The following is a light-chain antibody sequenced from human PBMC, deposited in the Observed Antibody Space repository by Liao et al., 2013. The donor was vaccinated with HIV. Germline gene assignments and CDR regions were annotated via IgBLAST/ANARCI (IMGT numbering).Light chain of an antibody. V-gene: IGLV3-1*01. CDR1: QLGDRY. J-gene: IGLJ1*01. Sequence: SYELTQPPSVSVSPGEPASITCSGDQLGDRYVSWYQQRPGQSPVLIMFQNVKRPSGIPERFSGSNSGNTATLAISGTQAMDEADYYCQVWDRFSSFVFGSGTKVTVL. CDR3: QVWDRFSSFV. CDR2: QNV.